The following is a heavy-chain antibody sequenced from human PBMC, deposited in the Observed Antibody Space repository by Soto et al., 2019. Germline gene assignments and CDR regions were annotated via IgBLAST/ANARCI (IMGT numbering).Heavy chain of an antibody. CDR1: GGTFSSYA. V-gene: IGHV1-69*13. D-gene: IGHD3-22*01. Sequence: GASVKVSCKASGGTFSSYAISWVRQAPGQGLEWMGGIIPIFGTANYAQKFQGRVTITADESTSTAYMELSSLRSEDTAVYYCARGEGPITMIVVAVGAFDIWRHGTMVTVSS. J-gene: IGHJ3*02. CDR2: IIPIFGTA. CDR3: ARGEGPITMIVVAVGAFDI.